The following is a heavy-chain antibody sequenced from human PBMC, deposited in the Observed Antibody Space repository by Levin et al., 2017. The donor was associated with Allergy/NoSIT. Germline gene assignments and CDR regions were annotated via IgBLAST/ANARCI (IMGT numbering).Heavy chain of an antibody. J-gene: IGHJ4*02. Sequence: PGGSLRLSCAASGFTFSNYAMSWVRQAPGKGLEWVSCISGGSYNTYYADSVKGRFTISRDNSKNTLYLQMNSLGAEDTAVFYCATEAAASGDFDYWGQGTLVTVSS. CDR1: GFTFSNYA. V-gene: IGHV3-23*01. CDR3: ATEAAASGDFDY. D-gene: IGHD4-17*01. CDR2: ISGGSYNT.